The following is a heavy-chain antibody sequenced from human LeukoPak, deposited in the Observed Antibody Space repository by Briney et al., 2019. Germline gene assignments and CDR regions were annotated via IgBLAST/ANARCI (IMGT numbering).Heavy chain of an antibody. V-gene: IGHV3-7*03. CDR1: GFSFDIFW. J-gene: IGHJ4*02. Sequence: AGSLTLACPAVGFSFDIFWMSWVRQAPGNVLERVATINKVGTEKYYVDSVKGRFTISRDTAHNTLYLQLYTLRPDDTAVYYCARDGATAGLYFDNWGQGTLVTVSS. D-gene: IGHD6-13*01. CDR2: INKVGTEK. CDR3: ARDGATAGLYFDN.